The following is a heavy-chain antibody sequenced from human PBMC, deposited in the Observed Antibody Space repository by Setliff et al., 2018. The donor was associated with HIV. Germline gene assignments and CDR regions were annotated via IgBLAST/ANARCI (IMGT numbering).Heavy chain of an antibody. CDR1: GFSVSFSF. D-gene: IGHD3-10*01. Sequence: PGGSLRLSCAASGFSVSFSFMSWVRQAPGKGLEWVSIIYSGGTTDYADSVKGRFTISRDSSKNKLYLQMNSLRPEDTAVYYCARGASGEYYFDYWGQGTPVTVSS. V-gene: IGHV3-53*01. J-gene: IGHJ4*02. CDR3: ARGASGEYYFDY. CDR2: IYSGGTT.